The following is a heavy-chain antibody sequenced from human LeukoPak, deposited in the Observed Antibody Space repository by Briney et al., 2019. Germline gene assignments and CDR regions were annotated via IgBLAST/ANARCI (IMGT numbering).Heavy chain of an antibody. Sequence: SETLSLTCTVSGGSISSSSYYWGWIRQPPGKGLEWIGSIYYSGSTYYNPSLKSRVTISVDTSKNQFSLKLSSVTAADTAVYYCARVRGGWPQQLHFDYWGQGTLVTVSS. CDR2: IYYSGST. J-gene: IGHJ4*02. V-gene: IGHV4-39*07. D-gene: IGHD5-12*01. CDR3: ARVRGGWPQQLHFDY. CDR1: GGSISSSSYY.